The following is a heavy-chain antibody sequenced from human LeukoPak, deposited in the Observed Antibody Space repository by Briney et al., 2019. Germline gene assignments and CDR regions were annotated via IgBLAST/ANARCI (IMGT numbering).Heavy chain of an antibody. CDR2: ISSGSTYT. CDR1: GFTFSDHY. CDR3: ARGDYGGDYFDY. J-gene: IGHJ4*02. Sequence: GGSLRLSCEVSGFTFSDHYMSWIRQAPGKRLEWVTYISSGSTYTNYADSVEGRFTISRDNAKNSLYLQMNSLRAEDTAVYYCARGDYGGDYFDYWGQGTLVTVSS. V-gene: IGHV3-11*05. D-gene: IGHD4-23*01.